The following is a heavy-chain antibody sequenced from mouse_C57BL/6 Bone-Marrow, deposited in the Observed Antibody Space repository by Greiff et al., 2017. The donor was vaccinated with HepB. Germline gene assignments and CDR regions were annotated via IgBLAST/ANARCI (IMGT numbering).Heavy chain of an antibody. CDR3: ARDFPNWDVGY. CDR1: GFTFSDYY. Sequence: EVKLMESEGGLVQPGSSMKLSCTASGFTFSDYYMAWVRQVPEKGLEWVANINYDGSSTYYLDSLKSRFIISRDNAKNILYLQMSSLKSEDTATYYCARDFPNWDVGYWGQGTTLTVSS. J-gene: IGHJ2*01. V-gene: IGHV5-16*01. CDR2: INYDGSST. D-gene: IGHD4-1*02.